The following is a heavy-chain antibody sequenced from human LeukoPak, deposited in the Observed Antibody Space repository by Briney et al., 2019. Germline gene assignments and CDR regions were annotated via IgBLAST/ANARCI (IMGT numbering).Heavy chain of an antibody. D-gene: IGHD5-24*01. CDR1: GYTFTGYY. CDR3: VLIAMLDRHGFPNSFDI. Sequence: ASVKLSCKASGYTFTGYYMHWVRQAPGQGLDWMGWINPDSGGTKYAQNFQGRVTMTRDTSISTAYMELSRLRSDDTAVYFGVLIAMLDRHGFPNSFDICGQGTMVTVSS. J-gene: IGHJ3*02. V-gene: IGHV1-2*02. CDR2: INPDSGGT.